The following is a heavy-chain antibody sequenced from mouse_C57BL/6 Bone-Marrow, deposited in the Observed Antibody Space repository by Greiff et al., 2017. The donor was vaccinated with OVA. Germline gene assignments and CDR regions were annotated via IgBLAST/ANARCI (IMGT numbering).Heavy chain of an antibody. D-gene: IGHD1-1*01. Sequence: VHLVESGAELARPGASVSLSCKASGYTFTDYEMHWVKQTPVHGLEWIGAIDPETGGTAYNQKFKGKAILTADKSSSTACMELRSLTSEDSAVYYCTGDYGSSYDWYFDVWGTGTTVTVSS. CDR3: TGDYGSSYDWYFDV. V-gene: IGHV1-15*01. CDR1: GYTFTDYE. CDR2: IDPETGGT. J-gene: IGHJ1*03.